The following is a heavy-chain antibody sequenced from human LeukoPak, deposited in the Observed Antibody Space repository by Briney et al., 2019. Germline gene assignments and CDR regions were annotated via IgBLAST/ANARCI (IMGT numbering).Heavy chain of an antibody. J-gene: IGHJ4*02. CDR1: GFTFSSYS. CDR3: ARVWSSGYSKDY. V-gene: IGHV3-48*04. D-gene: IGHD3-22*01. CDR2: ISSSSSTI. Sequence: GGSLRLSCAASGFTFSSYSIDWVRQAPGKGLEWLSYISSSSSTIYYADSVKGRFTISRDNAKNSVYLQMNSLRAEDTAVYYCARVWSSGYSKDYWGQGTLVTVSS.